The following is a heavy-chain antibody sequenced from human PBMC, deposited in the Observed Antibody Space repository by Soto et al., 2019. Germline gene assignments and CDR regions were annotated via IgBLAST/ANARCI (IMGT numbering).Heavy chain of an antibody. J-gene: IGHJ6*02. CDR3: ATVPDDSSGYTPFGYYYGMDV. V-gene: IGHV1-69*13. Sequence: SVKVSCKASGGTFSSYAISWVRQAPGQGLEWMGGIIPIFGTANYAQKFQGRVTITADESTSTAYMELSSLRSEDTAVYYCATVPDDSSGYTPFGYYYGMDVWGQGTTVTVSS. CDR1: GGTFSSYA. D-gene: IGHD3-22*01. CDR2: IIPIFGTA.